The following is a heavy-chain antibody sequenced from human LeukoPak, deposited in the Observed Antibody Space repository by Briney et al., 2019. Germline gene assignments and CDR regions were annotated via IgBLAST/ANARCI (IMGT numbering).Heavy chain of an antibody. J-gene: IGHJ4*02. Sequence: GGSLRLSCAASGFTVSSNYMSWVRQAPGEGLEWVSVIYSGGSTYYADSVKGRFTISRDNSKNTLYLQMNSLRAEDTAVYYCARSTTYYYDSSGYYYSYPFDYWGQGTLVTVSS. CDR2: IYSGGST. CDR1: GFTVSSNY. D-gene: IGHD3-22*01. CDR3: ARSTTYYYDSSGYYYSYPFDY. V-gene: IGHV3-53*01.